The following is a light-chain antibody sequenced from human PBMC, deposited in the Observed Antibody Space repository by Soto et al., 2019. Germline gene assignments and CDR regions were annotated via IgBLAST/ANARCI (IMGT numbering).Light chain of an antibody. V-gene: IGKV3-20*01. CDR3: QQYGGSPWT. J-gene: IGKJ1*01. Sequence: EIVMPQSPATVSVSPGERATLSCRASQSVSSYLAWYQQKPGQAPRLLIYDASNRATGIPDRFSGSGSGTDFTLTISRLEPEDFAVYYCQQYGGSPWTVGQGNKVDIK. CDR2: DAS. CDR1: QSVSSY.